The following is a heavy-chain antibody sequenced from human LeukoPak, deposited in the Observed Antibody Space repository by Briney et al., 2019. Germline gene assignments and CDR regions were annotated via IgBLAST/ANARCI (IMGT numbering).Heavy chain of an antibody. CDR3: ARRAYDFWSGYYNEAD. V-gene: IGHV4-39*01. J-gene: IGHJ4*02. CDR2: IYYSGST. Sequence: PSETLSLTCTVFGGSISSYYWGWIRQPPGKGLEWIGSIYYSGSTYYNPSLKSRVTISVDTSKNQFSLKLSSVTAADTAVNYCARRAYDFWSGYYNEADWGQGTLVTVSS. CDR1: GGSISSYY. D-gene: IGHD3-3*01.